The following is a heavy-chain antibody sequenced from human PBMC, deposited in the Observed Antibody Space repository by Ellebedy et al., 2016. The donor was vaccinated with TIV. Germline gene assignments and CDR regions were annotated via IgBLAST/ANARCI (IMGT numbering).Heavy chain of an antibody. CDR2: FFFSGDT. Sequence: SETLSLXXTVSGGSVSRFSWTWIRQVPGKGLEWIGYFFFSGDTEYNPSFKSRVTMSVDTSKNLFFLNMTSMTAADTAIYYCVRFDYDVEGHYGLDVWGQGTTVIVS. CDR1: GGSVSRFS. CDR3: VRFDYDVEGHYGLDV. J-gene: IGHJ6*02. V-gene: IGHV4-59*02. D-gene: IGHD3-16*01.